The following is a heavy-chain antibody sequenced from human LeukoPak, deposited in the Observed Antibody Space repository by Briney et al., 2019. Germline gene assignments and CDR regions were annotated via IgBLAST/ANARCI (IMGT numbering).Heavy chain of an antibody. Sequence: PSETLSLTCTVSGGSISSGSYYWSWIRQPAGKGLEWIGRIYASGSTNYNPSLKSRVTISVDTSKNQFSLKLSSVTAADTAVYYCAGVYGSGRPFDYWGQGTLVTVSS. CDR2: IYASGST. D-gene: IGHD3-10*01. CDR3: AGVYGSGRPFDY. CDR1: GGSISSGSYY. J-gene: IGHJ4*02. V-gene: IGHV4-61*02.